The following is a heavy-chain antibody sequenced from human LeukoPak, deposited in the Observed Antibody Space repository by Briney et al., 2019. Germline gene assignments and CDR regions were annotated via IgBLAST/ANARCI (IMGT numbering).Heavy chain of an antibody. CDR2: IYYDGST. CDR1: GGSISSYY. V-gene: IGHV4-59*12. Sequence: PSETLSLTCTVSGGSISSYYWSWIRQPPGKGLEWIGYIYYDGSTNYNPSLKSRVTISVDTSKNQFSLKLSSVTAADTAVYYCATTYYYYMDVWGKGTTVTVSS. CDR3: ATTYYYYMDV. J-gene: IGHJ6*03.